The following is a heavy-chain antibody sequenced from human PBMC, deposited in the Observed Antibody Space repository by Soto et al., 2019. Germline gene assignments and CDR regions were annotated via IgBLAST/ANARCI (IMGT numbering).Heavy chain of an antibody. V-gene: IGHV1-69*01. Sequence: QVQLVQSGAEVKKPGSSVKVSCKASGGTFSSYAISWVRQAPGQGLEWMGGIIPIFGTANYAQKLQGRVTITADESTSTAYMELSSLRSEDTAVYYCAQSSGWKQGSGIDYWGQGTLVTVSS. D-gene: IGHD6-19*01. CDR1: GGTFSSYA. CDR2: IIPIFGTA. CDR3: AQSSGWKQGSGIDY. J-gene: IGHJ4*02.